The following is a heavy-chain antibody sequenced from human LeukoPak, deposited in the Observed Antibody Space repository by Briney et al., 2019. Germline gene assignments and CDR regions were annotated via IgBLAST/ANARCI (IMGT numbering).Heavy chain of an antibody. J-gene: IGHJ4*02. V-gene: IGHV3-30-3*01. CDR1: GFTFSSYA. D-gene: IGHD3-16*01. CDR2: ISYDGSNI. Sequence: QSGGSLRLSCAASGFTFSSYAMHWVRQAPGKGLEWVAVISYDGSNIYYADSVKGRFTISRDNSKNTLYLQMNSLRAEDTAVYYCATLGVYWGQGTLVTVSS. CDR3: ATLGVY.